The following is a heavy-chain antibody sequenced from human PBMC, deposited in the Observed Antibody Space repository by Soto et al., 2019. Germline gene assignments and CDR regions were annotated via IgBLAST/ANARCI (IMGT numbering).Heavy chain of an antibody. J-gene: IGHJ2*01. CDR2: IYFSGST. CDR3: ARTIMISDGRVFDPIYWSFDL. Sequence: QVQLQESCPGLVKPSQTLSLTCSVSGGSISGGYNWSWLRQHPGKGLEWIGYIYFSGSTDYNPSLKSRLTMSVDTSRNQFSLKLSYVNAADMSVYYCARTIMISDGRVFDPIYWSFDLCGRGTLVSVSS. D-gene: IGHD3-16*01. CDR1: GGSISGGYN. V-gene: IGHV4-31*03.